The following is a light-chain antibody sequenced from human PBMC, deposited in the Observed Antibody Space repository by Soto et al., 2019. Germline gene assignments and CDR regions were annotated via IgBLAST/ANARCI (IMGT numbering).Light chain of an antibody. CDR3: QQYNDWPPWT. CDR2: GAS. J-gene: IGKJ1*01. V-gene: IGKV3-15*01. CDR1: QSVNNN. Sequence: EIVMTQSPATLSVSPGERATLSCRASQSVNNNLAWYQQKPGQAPRLLIYGASTRATGIPARFSGSGSGTEFTLTISSLQSEDFAVYYCQQYNDWPPWTFGQGTRWIS.